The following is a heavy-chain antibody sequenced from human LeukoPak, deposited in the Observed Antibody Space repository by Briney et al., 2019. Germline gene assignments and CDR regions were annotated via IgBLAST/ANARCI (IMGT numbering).Heavy chain of an antibody. CDR2: ISSKSSYI. D-gene: IGHD3-22*01. J-gene: IGHJ3*02. CDR1: GFTFSSYG. Sequence: GGSLRLSCAASGFTFSSYGMHWVRQAPGKGLEWVSSISSKSSYIYYADSVKGRFTVSRDNAKNSLYLQMNSLRAEDTAVYYCARDQDSSGYYYGGAFDIWGQGTMVTVSS. CDR3: ARDQDSSGYYYGGAFDI. V-gene: IGHV3-21*01.